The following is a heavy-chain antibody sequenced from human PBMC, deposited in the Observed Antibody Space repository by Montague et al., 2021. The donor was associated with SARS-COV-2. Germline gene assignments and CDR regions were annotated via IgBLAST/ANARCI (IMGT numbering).Heavy chain of an antibody. CDR1: GGSISSSSYY. CDR2: IYYSGSN. CDR3: ARFPSSYYYDSKAAPASPDAFDI. Sequence: SETLSLTCTVSGGSISSSSYYWGWLRPPPGKGLDWIGSIYYSGSNYYNPSLKSRVTISVDTSKNQFSLKLSSVTAADTAVYYCARFPSSYYYDSKAAPASPDAFDIWGQGTMVTVSS. J-gene: IGHJ3*02. D-gene: IGHD3-22*01. V-gene: IGHV4-39*01.